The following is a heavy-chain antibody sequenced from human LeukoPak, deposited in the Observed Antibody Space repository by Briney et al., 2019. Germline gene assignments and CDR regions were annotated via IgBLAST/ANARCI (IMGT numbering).Heavy chain of an antibody. Sequence: SETLSLTCAVSGGSISSGGYSWSWIRQPPGKGLEWIGYIYHSGSTYYNPSLKSRVTISVDRSKNQFSLKLSSVTAADTAVYHCARGGSSGYTLDYWGQGTLVTVSS. CDR1: GGSISSGGYS. CDR3: ARGGSSGYTLDY. V-gene: IGHV4-30-2*01. CDR2: IYHSGST. J-gene: IGHJ4*02. D-gene: IGHD3-22*01.